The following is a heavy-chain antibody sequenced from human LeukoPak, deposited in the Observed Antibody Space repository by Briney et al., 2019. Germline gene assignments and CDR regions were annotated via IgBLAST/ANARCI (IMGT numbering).Heavy chain of an antibody. CDR1: GYTFTSYG. V-gene: IGHV1-18*01. CDR3: ARVTYYDFWSGYYPSLYYYYGMDV. J-gene: IGHJ6*02. Sequence: ASVKVSCKASGYTFTSYGISWVRQAPGQGLEWMGWISAYNGNTNYAQKLQGRVTMTTDTSTSTAYMELRSLRSDDTAVYYCARVTYYDFWSGYYPSLYYYYGMDVWGRGTTVTVSS. CDR2: ISAYNGNT. D-gene: IGHD3-3*01.